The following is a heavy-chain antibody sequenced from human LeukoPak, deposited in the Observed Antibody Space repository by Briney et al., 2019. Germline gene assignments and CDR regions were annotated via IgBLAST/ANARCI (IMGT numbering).Heavy chain of an antibody. Sequence: GGSLRLSCAASGFTVSSNYMSWVRQAPGKGLEWVSVIHSGGSTYYADSVKGRFTVSRDNAQDSLYLQLNNLKAGDTAVYYCARALTRDALDLWGQGTMVTVSS. V-gene: IGHV3-66*01. CDR3: ARALTRDALDL. CDR2: IHSGGST. J-gene: IGHJ3*01. CDR1: GFTVSSNY.